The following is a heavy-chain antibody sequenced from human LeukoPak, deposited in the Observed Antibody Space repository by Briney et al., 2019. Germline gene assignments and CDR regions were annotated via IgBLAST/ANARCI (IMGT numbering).Heavy chain of an antibody. CDR2: IYYSGST. V-gene: IGHV4-39*01. CDR3: ASVKYYDFWSGYPYFDY. Sequence: TSETLSLTCTVSGGSISSSSYYWGWIRQPPGKGLEWIGSIYYSGSTYYNPSLKSRVTISVDTSKNQFSLKLSSVTAADTAVYYCASVKYYDFWSGYPYFDYWGQGTLVTVSS. D-gene: IGHD3-3*01. CDR1: GGSISSSSYY. J-gene: IGHJ4*02.